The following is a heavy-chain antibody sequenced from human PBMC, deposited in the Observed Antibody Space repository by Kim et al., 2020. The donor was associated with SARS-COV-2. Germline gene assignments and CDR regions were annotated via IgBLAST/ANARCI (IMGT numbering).Heavy chain of an antibody. CDR2: FYFTAET. V-gene: IGHV4-39*01. CDR1: GDSISSSTYY. Sequence: SETLSLTCTVSGDSISSSTYYWAWIRQTPRKGLEWIGSFYFTAETFYNPSLKSRVTMSVDTPNNQFSLKLSSVTAADTAVYYCSIRAQTVDFWAQGTLVTVSA. CDR3: SIRAQTVDF. J-gene: IGHJ4*02.